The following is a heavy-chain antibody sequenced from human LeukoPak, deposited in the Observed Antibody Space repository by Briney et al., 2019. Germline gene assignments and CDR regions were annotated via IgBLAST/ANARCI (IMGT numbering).Heavy chain of an antibody. J-gene: IGHJ4*02. V-gene: IGHV4-34*01. CDR3: ATNPGYSYGRDSDY. D-gene: IGHD5-18*01. CDR2: INHSGST. Sequence: PSETLSLTCAVYGGSFSGYYWSWIRQPPGKGLEWIGEINHSGSTNYNPSLKIRVTISVDTSKNQFSLKLSSVTAADTAVYYCATNPGYSYGRDSDYWGQGTLVTVSS. CDR1: GGSFSGYY.